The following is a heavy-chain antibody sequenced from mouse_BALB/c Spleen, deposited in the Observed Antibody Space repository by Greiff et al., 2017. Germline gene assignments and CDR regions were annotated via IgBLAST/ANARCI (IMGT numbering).Heavy chain of an antibody. CDR1: GDSITSGY. V-gene: IGHV3-8*02. D-gene: IGHD1-1*01. Sequence: VQLKESGPSLVKPSQTLSLTCSVTGDSITSGYWNWIRKFPGNKLEYMGYISYSGSTYYNPSLKSRISITRDTSKNQYYLQLNSVTTEDTATYYCARSTVTTVVATRYFDVWGAGTTVTVSS. J-gene: IGHJ1*01. CDR2: ISYSGST. CDR3: ARSTVTTVVATRYFDV.